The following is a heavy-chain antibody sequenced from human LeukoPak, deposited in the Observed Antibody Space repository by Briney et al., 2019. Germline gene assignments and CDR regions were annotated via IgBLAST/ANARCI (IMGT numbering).Heavy chain of an antibody. CDR2: IYSGGST. D-gene: IGHD6-19*01. CDR1: GFTVSRNN. Sequence: PGGSLRLSCAPSGFTVSRNNMSWVGQAQGKGLGWVSVIYSGGSTYYADSVKGRFTISRVNSKNTLYLQMNSLRAEDTAVYYCATEIEVAGTGNWFDPWGQGTLVTFSS. CDR3: ATEIEVAGTGNWFDP. V-gene: IGHV3-53*01. J-gene: IGHJ5*02.